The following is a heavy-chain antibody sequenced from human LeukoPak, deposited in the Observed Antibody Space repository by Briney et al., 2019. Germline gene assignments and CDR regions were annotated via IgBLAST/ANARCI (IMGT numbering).Heavy chain of an antibody. D-gene: IGHD5-18*01. CDR3: ARDLENTDMAYGGDYFDY. CDR1: GFHFSDYT. J-gene: IGHJ4*02. CDR2: IFRSSSTI. V-gene: IGHV3-48*01. Sequence: LGGSVRLSYAASGFHFSDYTMNWVRQAPGKGLEWFSYIFRSSSTIYIADYGKGRFTTSSDNAKNPLYLQINSLIAEDTAVYYCARDLENTDMAYGGDYFDYWGQGTLVTVSS.